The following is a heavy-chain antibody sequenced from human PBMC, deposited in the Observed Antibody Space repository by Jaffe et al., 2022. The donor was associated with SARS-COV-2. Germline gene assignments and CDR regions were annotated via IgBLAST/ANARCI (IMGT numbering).Heavy chain of an antibody. D-gene: IGHD1-26*01. CDR1: GFTFSRHG. V-gene: IGHV3-33*01. CDR2: IWYDGSNI. Sequence: QVQLVESGGGVIEPGRSLRLSCAASGFTFSRHGMHWVRQAPGKGLEWVAVIWYDGSNIEYRDSVKGRFTISRDNSKNTVYLQMNSLRAEDTATYFCARDPGGTWNLWDYWGQGTLVTVSS. J-gene: IGHJ4*02. CDR3: ARDPGGTWNLWDY.